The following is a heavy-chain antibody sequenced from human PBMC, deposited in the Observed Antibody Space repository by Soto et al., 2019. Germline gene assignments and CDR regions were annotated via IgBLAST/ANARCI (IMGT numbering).Heavy chain of an antibody. Sequence: QVQLVESGGGVVQPGRSLRLSCAASGFTFSSYGIHWVRQAPGKGLEWVAVISDDGSDKYYADSVKGRFTISRDNSKNKVYLQMNSLRAEDTAVYYCAKPIAVTGNGGSLFEYWGQGTLVTVSS. CDR3: AKPIAVTGNGGSLFEY. V-gene: IGHV3-30*18. CDR1: GFTFSSYG. CDR2: ISDDGSDK. J-gene: IGHJ4*02. D-gene: IGHD6-19*01.